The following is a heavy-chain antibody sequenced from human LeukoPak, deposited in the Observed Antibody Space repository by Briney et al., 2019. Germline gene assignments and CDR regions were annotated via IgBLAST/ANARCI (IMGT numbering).Heavy chain of an antibody. V-gene: IGHV3-30*04. CDR1: GFTFSTYP. CDR2: ISYDGTNK. Sequence: GGSLRLSCAASGFTFSTYPIHWVRQAPGKGLEWVAVISYDGTNKYFADSVKGRFTISRDNSKNTLYLQMNSLRAEDTAVYYCAKDRSCTNNICHGDFDYWGQGTLVTVSS. D-gene: IGHD2-8*01. CDR3: AKDRSCTNNICHGDFDY. J-gene: IGHJ4*02.